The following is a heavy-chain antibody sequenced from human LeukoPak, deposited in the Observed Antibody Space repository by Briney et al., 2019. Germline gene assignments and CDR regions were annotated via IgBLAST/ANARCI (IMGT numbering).Heavy chain of an antibody. D-gene: IGHD6-6*01. CDR3: ARSSYSSSSSV. CDR2: INSDGSEG. Sequence: GGSLRLSCAVSGFTFSGFWMSWSRQAPGKGLEWVASINSDGSEGYYADVVKGRFTISRNNAKNSLYLQINSLRAEDTAVYYCARSSYSSSSSVWGQGTMVTVSS. J-gene: IGHJ3*01. V-gene: IGHV3-7*03. CDR1: GFTFSGFW.